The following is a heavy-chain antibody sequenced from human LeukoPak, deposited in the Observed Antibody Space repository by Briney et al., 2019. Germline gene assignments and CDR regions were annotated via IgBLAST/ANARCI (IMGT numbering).Heavy chain of an antibody. CDR1: GGSIIGSSYY. CDR3: ARGYDY. V-gene: IGHV4-39*01. CDR2: INYSGTT. J-gene: IGHJ4*02. D-gene: IGHD3-22*01. Sequence: PSETLSLTCTVSGGSIIGSSYYWGWLRQPPGKGLDWIGIINYSGTTYYNPSLGSRVTISVDTSKNQFSLKLNSVTASDTAVYYCARGYDYWGQGTLVTVSS.